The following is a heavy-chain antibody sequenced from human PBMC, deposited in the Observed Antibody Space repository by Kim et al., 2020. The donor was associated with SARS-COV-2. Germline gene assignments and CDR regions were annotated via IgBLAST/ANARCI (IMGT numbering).Heavy chain of an antibody. D-gene: IGHD6-13*01. J-gene: IGHJ4*02. CDR3: ARGGKYSRSWFPPSGY. Sequence: GGSLRLSCAASGFTFSSYAMHWVRQAPGKGLEWVAVISYDGSNKYYADSVKGRFTISRDNSKNTLYLQMNSLRAEDTAVYYCARGGKYSRSWFPPSGYWGQGTLVTVSS. CDR1: GFTFSSYA. CDR2: ISYDGSNK. V-gene: IGHV3-30-3*01.